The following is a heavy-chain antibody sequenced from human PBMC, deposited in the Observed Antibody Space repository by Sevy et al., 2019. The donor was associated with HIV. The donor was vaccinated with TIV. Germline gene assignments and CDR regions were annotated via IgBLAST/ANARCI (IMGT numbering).Heavy chain of an antibody. CDR2: ISGSGGST. D-gene: IGHD2-2*01. CDR3: AKDWDIVVVPAAKAAGYYYYGMDV. CDR1: GFTFSSYA. V-gene: IGHV3-23*01. J-gene: IGHJ6*02. Sequence: GGSLRLSCAASGFTFSSYAMSWVRQAPGKGLEWVSAISGSGGSTYYADSVKGRFTISRDNSKNTLYLQMNSLRAEDTAVYYCAKDWDIVVVPAAKAAGYYYYGMDVWGRGTTVTVSS.